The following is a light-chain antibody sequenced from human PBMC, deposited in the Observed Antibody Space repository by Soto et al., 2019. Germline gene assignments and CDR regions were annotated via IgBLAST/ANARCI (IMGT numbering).Light chain of an antibody. J-gene: IGKJ4*01. V-gene: IGKV1-5*03. CDR3: QQYDSYPLA. CDR2: KAS. Sequence: DIQMTQSPPTLSASVVDRVTITCRSSQRIDRWLAWYQQKPGKGPKILVYKASTLQSGVPSRFSGSGSGTEFTLTISNLQPDDFATYYCQQYDSYPLAFGGGTKMEIK. CDR1: QRIDRW.